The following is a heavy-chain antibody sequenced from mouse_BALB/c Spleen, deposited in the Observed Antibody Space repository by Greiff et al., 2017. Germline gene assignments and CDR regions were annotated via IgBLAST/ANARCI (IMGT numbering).Heavy chain of an antibody. D-gene: IGHD1-1*01. Sequence: VQRVESGPGLVAPSQSLSITCTVSGFSLTSYGVHWVRQPPGKGLEWLGVIWAGGSTNYNSAHMSSLSICKDNSKSLVFLKMNSLQTDDTAMYYCARDENFITTVVAKGYFDVWGAGTTVTVSS. CDR2: IWAGGST. J-gene: IGHJ1*01. CDR3: ARDENFITTVVAKGYFDV. CDR1: GFSLTSYG. V-gene: IGHV2-9*02.